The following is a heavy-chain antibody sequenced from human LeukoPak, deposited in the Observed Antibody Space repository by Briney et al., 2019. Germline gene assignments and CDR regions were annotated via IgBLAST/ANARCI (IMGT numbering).Heavy chain of an antibody. V-gene: IGHV3-23*01. CDR1: GFTFSSYA. D-gene: IGHD3-16*01. CDR2: ISGSGGST. J-gene: IGHJ4*02. Sequence: GGSLRLSCAASGFTFSSYAMSWVRQAPGKGLEWVSAISGSGGSTYYADSVKGRFTTSRDNSKNTLYLQMNSLRAEDTAVYYCAKDPIRGGYFDYWGQGTLVTVSS. CDR3: AKDPIRGGYFDY.